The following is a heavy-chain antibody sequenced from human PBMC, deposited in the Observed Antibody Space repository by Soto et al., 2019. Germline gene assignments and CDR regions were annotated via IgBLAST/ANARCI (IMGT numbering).Heavy chain of an antibody. D-gene: IGHD3-22*01. Sequence: PSETLSLTCTVSGGSISSGDYYWSWIRQPPGKGLEWIGYIYYSGSTYYNPSLKSRLTISLDTSENQFSLKLTSVTAADTAIYYCARARQYYDCELDPWGQGTLVTVS. CDR2: IYYSGST. V-gene: IGHV4-30-4*01. CDR1: GGSISSGDYY. J-gene: IGHJ5*02. CDR3: ARARQYYDCELDP.